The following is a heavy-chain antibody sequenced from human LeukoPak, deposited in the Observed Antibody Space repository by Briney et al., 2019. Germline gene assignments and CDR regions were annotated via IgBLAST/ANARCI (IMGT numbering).Heavy chain of an antibody. J-gene: IGHJ4*02. CDR3: ARYSLIYCGGDCYTFDY. CDR2: ISAYNGNT. D-gene: IGHD2-21*02. CDR1: GYTFTSYG. V-gene: IGHV1-18*01. Sequence: GASVKVSCKASGYTFTSYGISWVRQAPGQGLEWMGWISAYNGNTNYAQKLQGRVTMTTDTSTSTAYMELRSLRSDDTAVYYCARYSLIYCGGDCYTFDYWGQGTLVTVSS.